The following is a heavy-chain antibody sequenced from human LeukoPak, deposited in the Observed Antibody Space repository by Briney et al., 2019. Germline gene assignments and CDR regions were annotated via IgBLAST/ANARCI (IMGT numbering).Heavy chain of an antibody. D-gene: IGHD3-9*01. J-gene: IGHJ4*02. Sequence: GGSLRLSCAASGFTFSIYEMNWVRQAPGKGLEWVSAISGSGGSTYYADSVKGRFTISRDNSKNTLYLQMNSLRAEDTAVYYCAKGQVLRYFDWLFDYWGQGTLVTVSS. CDR1: GFTFSIYE. CDR2: ISGSGGST. V-gene: IGHV3-23*01. CDR3: AKGQVLRYFDWLFDY.